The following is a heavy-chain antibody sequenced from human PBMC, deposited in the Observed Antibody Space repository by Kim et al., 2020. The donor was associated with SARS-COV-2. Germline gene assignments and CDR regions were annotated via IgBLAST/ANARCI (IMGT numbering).Heavy chain of an antibody. J-gene: IGHJ4*02. V-gene: IGHV4-4*09. D-gene: IGHD3-22*01. Sequence: NYNPSLKSRVTISVDTSKNQFSLKLSSVTAADTAVYYCAGYYYDSSGYVYWGQGTLVTVSS. CDR3: AGYYYDSSGYVY.